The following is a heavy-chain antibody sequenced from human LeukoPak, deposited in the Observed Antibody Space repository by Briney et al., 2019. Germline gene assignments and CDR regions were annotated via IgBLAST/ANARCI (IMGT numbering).Heavy chain of an antibody. V-gene: IGHV4-4*07. CDR1: GGSISSYY. CDR2: IYTSGST. Sequence: SETLSLTCTVSGGSISSYYWSWIRQPAGKGLEWIGRIYTSGSTNYNPSLKSRVTMSVDTSKNQFSLKLSSVTAADTAVYYCARDSSAEYYGILTGYSYFDYWGQGTLVTVSS. CDR3: ARDSSAEYYGILTGYSYFDY. J-gene: IGHJ4*02. D-gene: IGHD3-9*01.